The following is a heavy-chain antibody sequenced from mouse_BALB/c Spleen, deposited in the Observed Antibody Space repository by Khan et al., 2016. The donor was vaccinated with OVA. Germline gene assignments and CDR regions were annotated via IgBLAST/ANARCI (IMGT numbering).Heavy chain of an antibody. CDR1: DYSITSDYA. CDR3: ARYGYYFDY. CDR2: ISYSGTI. Sequence: EVQLQESGPGLVKPSQSLSLTCTVTDYSITSDYAWNWLRQFPGNKLEWMAYISYSGTISYNPSLKSRISITRDTSKNQFFLQLNSVTTDDTATYYCARYGYYFDYWGQGTTLTVSA. V-gene: IGHV3-2*02. D-gene: IGHD2-2*01. J-gene: IGHJ2*01.